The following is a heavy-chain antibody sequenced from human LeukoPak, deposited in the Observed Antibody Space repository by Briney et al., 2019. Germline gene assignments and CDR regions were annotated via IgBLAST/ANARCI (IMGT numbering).Heavy chain of an antibody. V-gene: IGHV1-2*02. CDR3: AREGVEAGTTNYYYYMDV. Sequence: VASVKVSCKASGYTFTGYYMHWVRQAPGQGLEWMGWINPNSGGTNYAQKFQGRVTMTRDTSISTAYMELSRLRSDDTAVYYCAREGVEAGTTNYYYYMDVWGKGTTVTISS. D-gene: IGHD1-1*01. CDR1: GYTFTGYY. J-gene: IGHJ6*03. CDR2: INPNSGGT.